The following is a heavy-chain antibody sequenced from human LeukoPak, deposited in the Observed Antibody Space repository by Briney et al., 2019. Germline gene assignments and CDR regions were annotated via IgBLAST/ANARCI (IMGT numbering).Heavy chain of an antibody. V-gene: IGHV1-69*04. CDR3: SLSKRTSDGSAVDY. CDR1: GGTFNTYD. Sequence: GSSVKVSCKASGGTFNTYDINWVRPAPGQGLEWMGRIIPGLHITNYAQRFHGRVTISADKSTSTTYLELNNLGSEDTAVYFCSLSKRTSDGSAVDYWGPGTLAAVSS. CDR2: IIPGLHIT. D-gene: IGHD5-24*01. J-gene: IGHJ4*02.